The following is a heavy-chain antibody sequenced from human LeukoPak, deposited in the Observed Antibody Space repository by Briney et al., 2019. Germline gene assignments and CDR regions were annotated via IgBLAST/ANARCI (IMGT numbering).Heavy chain of an antibody. Sequence: PSETLSLTCTVSGGSISSSGYYWGWIRQSPGTGLEWIGEINHSGSTNYNPSLKSRVTISVDTSKNQFSLKLSSVTAADTAVYYCAQTRVFVRDYYGSGSYSYWGQGTLVTVSS. CDR1: GGSISSSGYY. J-gene: IGHJ4*02. V-gene: IGHV4-39*07. CDR2: INHSGST. CDR3: AQTRVFVRDYYGSGSYSY. D-gene: IGHD3-10*01.